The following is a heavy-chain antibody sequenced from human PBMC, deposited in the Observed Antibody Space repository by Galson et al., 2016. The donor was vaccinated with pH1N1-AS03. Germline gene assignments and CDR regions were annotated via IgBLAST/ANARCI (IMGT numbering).Heavy chain of an antibody. CDR2: IIPIFGTT. CDR1: GGAFNSYA. V-gene: IGHV1-69*13. D-gene: IGHD6-19*01. CDR3: ARFYFEFLLEVVAVTGTEMGAFDI. Sequence: SVKVSCKASGGAFNSYAISWVRQAPGQGLEWMGGIIPIFGTTNNAQKFQDRITITADESTKIAYVELSSLRSEDTAVYYCARFYFEFLLEVVAVTGTEMGAFDIWGQGTVVTVSS. J-gene: IGHJ3*02.